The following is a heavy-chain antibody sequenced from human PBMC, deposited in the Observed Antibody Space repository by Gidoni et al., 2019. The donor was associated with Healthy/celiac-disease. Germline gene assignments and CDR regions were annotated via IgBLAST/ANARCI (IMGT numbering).Heavy chain of an antibody. Sequence: QVQLQESGPGLVKPSQTLSLTCTVSRGSISSGGSYWSWIRQHPGKGLEWIGYIYSSGSTYYNPSLKSRVTISVDTSKNQFSLKLSSVTAADTAVYYCARGGSGRFDYWGQGTLVTVSS. CDR3: ARGGSGRFDY. J-gene: IGHJ4*02. CDR2: IYSSGST. D-gene: IGHD3-10*01. CDR1: RGSISSGGSY. V-gene: IGHV4-31*03.